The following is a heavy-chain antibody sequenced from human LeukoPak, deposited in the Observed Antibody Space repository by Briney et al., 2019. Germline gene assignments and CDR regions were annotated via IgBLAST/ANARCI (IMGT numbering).Heavy chain of an antibody. CDR1: GFTFSSYA. V-gene: IGHV3-30-3*01. CDR3: AREGPGTSWYYMDV. Sequence: GGSLRLSCAASGFTFSSYAMHWVRQAPGKGLEWVAVISYDGSNKYYADSVKGRFTISRDNSKNTLYLQMNSLRAEDTAVYYCAREGPGTSWYYMDVWGKGTTVTVSS. D-gene: IGHD3-10*01. CDR2: ISYDGSNK. J-gene: IGHJ6*03.